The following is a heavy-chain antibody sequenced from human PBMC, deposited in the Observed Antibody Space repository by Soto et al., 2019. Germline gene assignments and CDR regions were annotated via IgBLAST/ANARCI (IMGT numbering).Heavy chain of an antibody. Sequence: PSETLSLTYTVSGGSISSYYWSWIRQPPGKGLEWIGYIYYSGSTNYNPSLKSRVTISVDTSKNQFSLKLSSVTAADTAVYYCARRPLGYSYGPGDYWGQGTLVTVSS. V-gene: IGHV4-59*08. J-gene: IGHJ4*02. CDR1: GGSISSYY. D-gene: IGHD5-18*01. CDR2: IYYSGST. CDR3: ARRPLGYSYGPGDY.